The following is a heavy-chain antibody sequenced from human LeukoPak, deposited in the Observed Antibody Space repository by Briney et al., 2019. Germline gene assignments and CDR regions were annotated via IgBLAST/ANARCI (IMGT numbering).Heavy chain of an antibody. CDR3: ARSVDGQLWLDWFDP. D-gene: IGHD5-18*01. Sequence: SVKVSCKASGGTFSSYAISWVRQAPGQGLEWMGGIIPIFGTANYAQKFQGRATITTDESTSTAYMELSSLRSEDTAVYYCARSVDGQLWLDWFDPWGQGTLVTVSS. J-gene: IGHJ5*02. V-gene: IGHV1-69*05. CDR2: IIPIFGTA. CDR1: GGTFSSYA.